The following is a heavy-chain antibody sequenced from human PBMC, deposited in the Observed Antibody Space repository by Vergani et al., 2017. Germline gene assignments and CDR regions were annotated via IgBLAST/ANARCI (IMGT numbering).Heavy chain of an antibody. V-gene: IGHV3-48*02. J-gene: IGHJ6*03. CDR3: ARVAVTPPHDYYYYMDV. CDR2: ISSRSDTT. D-gene: IGHD2-15*01. CDR1: GFTFNNYK. Sequence: EVQLVESGGDLVQPGGSLRLSCEVSGFTFNNYKMTWVRQATGKGLEWIAYISSRSDTTFYADSVKGRFTISRDNAKNSLYLQMNRLRDEDTGVYYCARVAVTPPHDYYYYMDVWGKGTTVTVSS.